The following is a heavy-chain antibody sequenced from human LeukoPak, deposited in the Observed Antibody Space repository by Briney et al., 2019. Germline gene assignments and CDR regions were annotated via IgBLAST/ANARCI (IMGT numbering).Heavy chain of an antibody. V-gene: IGHV1-69*06. CDR1: GGTFSSYA. Sequence: ASVKVSCKASGGTFSSYAISWVRQAPGQGLEWMGGIIPIFGTANYAQKFQGRVTITADKSTSTAYMELSSLRSEDTAVYYCASPPPRRGYSYGYDAFDIWGQGTTVTVSS. J-gene: IGHJ3*02. CDR2: IIPIFGTA. D-gene: IGHD5-18*01. CDR3: ASPPPRRGYSYGYDAFDI.